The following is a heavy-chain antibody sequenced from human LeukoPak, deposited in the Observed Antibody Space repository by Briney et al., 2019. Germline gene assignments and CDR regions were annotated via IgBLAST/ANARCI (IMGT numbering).Heavy chain of an antibody. V-gene: IGHV3-21*01. CDR1: GFTFSSYS. J-gene: IGHJ4*02. Sequence: GGSLRLSCAASGFTFSSYSMNWVRQAPGKGLEWVSSISSSSRYMYYADSAKGRFTISRDNAKNSLYLHMNSLRAEDTALYYCAREPYYDSSGYSPDYWGQGTLVTVSS. D-gene: IGHD3-22*01. CDR2: ISSSSRYM. CDR3: AREPYYDSSGYSPDY.